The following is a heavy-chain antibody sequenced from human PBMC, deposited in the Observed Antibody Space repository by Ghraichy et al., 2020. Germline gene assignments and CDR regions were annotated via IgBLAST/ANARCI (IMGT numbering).Heavy chain of an antibody. V-gene: IGHV3-48*02. D-gene: IGHD6-6*01. Sequence: GGSLRLSCAASGFTFSDYSMNWVRQAPGKGLEWVSYISSSSSAIYYADSVKGRFTISRDNAKNSLHLQMSSLRDEDTALYYCARGGQLGDYWGQGTLVTVSS. CDR3: ARGGQLGDY. J-gene: IGHJ4*02. CDR1: GFTFSDYS. CDR2: ISSSSSAI.